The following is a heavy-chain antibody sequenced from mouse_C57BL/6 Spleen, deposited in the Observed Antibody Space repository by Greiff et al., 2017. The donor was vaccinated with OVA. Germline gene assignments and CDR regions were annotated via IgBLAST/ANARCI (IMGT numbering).Heavy chain of an antibody. CDR2: IYWDDDK. CDR1: GFSLSTSGMG. V-gene: IGHV8-12*01. J-gene: IGHJ4*01. D-gene: IGHD1-1*01. Sequence: QVTLKESGPGILQSSQTLSLTCSFSGFSLSTSGMGVSWIRQPSGKGLDWLAHIYWDDDKRYNPSLKSRLTISKDTSRNQVFLKITSVDTADTATYYCARALITTVVEYYAMDYWGQGTSVTVSS. CDR3: ARALITTVVEYYAMDY.